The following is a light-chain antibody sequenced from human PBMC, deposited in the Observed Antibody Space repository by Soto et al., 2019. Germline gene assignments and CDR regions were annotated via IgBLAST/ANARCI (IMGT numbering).Light chain of an antibody. CDR1: QSVNYY. J-gene: IGKJ5*01. Sequence: EIVLTHSPATLSLSPGEIATLSCRASQSVNYYLAWYQQKPGQAPRLLIYEASNRATGIPARFSGSGSGTDFTLTISSLEPEDFAVYYCQQRSNTFGQGTRLEIK. V-gene: IGKV3-11*01. CDR3: QQRSNT. CDR2: EAS.